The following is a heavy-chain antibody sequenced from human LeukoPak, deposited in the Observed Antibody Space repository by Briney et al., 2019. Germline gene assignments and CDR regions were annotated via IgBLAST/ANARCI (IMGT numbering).Heavy chain of an antibody. J-gene: IGHJ4*02. CDR3: ARAPLRYFDWLPQGSYFDY. V-gene: IGHV1-2*02. D-gene: IGHD3-9*01. Sequence: ASVKVSCKASGYTFTGYYMHWVRQAPGQGLEWMGWINPNSGGTNYAQKFQGRVTMTRDTSISTAYMELSRLRSDDTAVYYCARAPLRYFDWLPQGSYFDYWGQGTLVTVSS. CDR2: INPNSGGT. CDR1: GYTFTGYY.